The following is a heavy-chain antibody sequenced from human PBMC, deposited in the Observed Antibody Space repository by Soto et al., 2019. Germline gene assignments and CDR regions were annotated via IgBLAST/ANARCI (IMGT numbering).Heavy chain of an antibody. CDR3: ARTLYGDYVEKWFDP. D-gene: IGHD4-17*01. J-gene: IGHJ5*02. V-gene: IGHV4-59*08. CDR1: GGSISSYY. Sequence: PSETLSLTCTVSGGSISSYYWSWIRQPPGKGLEWIGYIYYSGSTNYNPSLKSRVTISVDTSKNQFSLKLSSVTAADTAVYYCARTLYGDYVEKWFDPWGQGTLVTVSS. CDR2: IYYSGST.